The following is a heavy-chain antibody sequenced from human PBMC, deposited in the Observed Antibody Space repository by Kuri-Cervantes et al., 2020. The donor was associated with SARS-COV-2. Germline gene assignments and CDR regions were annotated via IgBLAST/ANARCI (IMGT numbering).Heavy chain of an antibody. J-gene: IGHJ6*03. CDR3: ARNGGLGVSWQYYYYYMDV. D-gene: IGHD6-13*01. CDR2: IYYSGST. V-gene: IGHV4-59*01. Sequence: SETLSLTCTVSGGSISSYYWSWIRQPPGKGLEWIGYIYYSGSTNYNPSLKSRVTISVDTSKNQFSLKLSSVTAADTAVYYCARNGGLGVSWQYYYYYMDVWGKGPTVTVSS. CDR1: GGSISSYY.